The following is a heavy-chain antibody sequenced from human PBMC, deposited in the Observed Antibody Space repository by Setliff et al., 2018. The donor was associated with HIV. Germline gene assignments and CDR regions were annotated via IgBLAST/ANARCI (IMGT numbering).Heavy chain of an antibody. CDR2: IIHSGGT. V-gene: IGHV4-34*12. D-gene: IGHD2-15*01. Sequence: PSETLSLTCAVYGGSFSGYYWTWIRQPPGRGLEWIGEIIHSGGTNYNRSLKSRVTISVDTSKNQFSLNLSSVTAADTAVYYCASGGLGVVGAIDYWSQGTLVTVSS. CDR1: GGSFSGYY. J-gene: IGHJ4*02. CDR3: ASGGLGVVGAIDY.